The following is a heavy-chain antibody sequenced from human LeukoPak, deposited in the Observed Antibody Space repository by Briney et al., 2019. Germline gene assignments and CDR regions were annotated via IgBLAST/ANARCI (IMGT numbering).Heavy chain of an antibody. D-gene: IGHD2-2*01. V-gene: IGHV4-4*02. J-gene: IGHJ5*02. CDR1: GGSISSSNW. CDR3: ARVGIVVVPAATRWFDP. CDR2: IYHSGST. Sequence: SGTLSLTCAVSGGSISSSNWWSWVRQPPGMGLEWIGEIYHSGSTNYNPSLKSRVTISVDKSKNQFSLKLSSVTAADTAVYYCARVGIVVVPAATRWFDPWGQGTLVTVSS.